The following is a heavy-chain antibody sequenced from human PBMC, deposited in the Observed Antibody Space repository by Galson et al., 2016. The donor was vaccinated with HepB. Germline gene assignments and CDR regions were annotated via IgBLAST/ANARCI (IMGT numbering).Heavy chain of an antibody. CDR3: ARIRDGYEPYDGFDI. V-gene: IGHV3-7*01. J-gene: IGHJ3*02. CDR2: IKQDGSEK. D-gene: IGHD5-24*01. CDR1: GFTFRSYW. Sequence: SLRLSCAVSGFTFRSYWMSWVRQAPGRGLEWVANIKQDGSEKYYLDSVKGRFTISRDNAKNSLSLQMNSLRVEDTAVYYCARIRDGYEPYDGFDIWGQGTKVTVSS.